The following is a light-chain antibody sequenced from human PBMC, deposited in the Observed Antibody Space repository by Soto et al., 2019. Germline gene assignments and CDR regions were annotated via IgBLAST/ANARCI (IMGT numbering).Light chain of an antibody. CDR3: SSYTSSSLPV. J-gene: IGLJ2*01. Sequence: QSALTQPASVSGSPGQSITISCTGTSNDVGGYNYVSWYQQHPGKAPKLMIYEVSNRPSGVSNRFSGSKSGNTASLTISGLQAEDEADYYCSSYTSSSLPVFGAGTKLTVL. CDR2: EVS. V-gene: IGLV2-14*01. CDR1: SNDVGGYNY.